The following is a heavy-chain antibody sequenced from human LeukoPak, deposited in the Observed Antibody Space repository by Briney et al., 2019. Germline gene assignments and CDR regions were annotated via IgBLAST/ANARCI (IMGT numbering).Heavy chain of an antibody. J-gene: IGHJ6*02. D-gene: IGHD2-2*01. Sequence: GGSLRLSCAASGFPFSVYYMSWIRQPPGKGLEWVSYISNSGSDVYYADSVKGRFTISRDNAKNSLYLQMSSLRAEDTAVYYCVRGFDCSSTSCSCMDVWGQGTTVTVSS. CDR3: VRGFDCSSTSCSCMDV. V-gene: IGHV3-11*01. CDR2: ISNSGSDV. CDR1: GFPFSVYY.